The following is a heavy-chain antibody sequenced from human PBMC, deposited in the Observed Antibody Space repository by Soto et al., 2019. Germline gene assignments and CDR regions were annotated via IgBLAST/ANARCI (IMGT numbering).Heavy chain of an antibody. CDR2: MYHSGGA. J-gene: IGHJ4*02. V-gene: IGHV4-4*02. D-gene: IGHD3-3*01. Sequence: PSETLSLTCVVSDGSISSYDWWTLVRQPPGKGLEWIGKMYHSGGADYSPSLKSRVTISADSSKNHFSLRLTGVTAADTAVYYCATGNVDSMLEYWGQGTQVTVSS. CDR3: ATGNVDSMLEY. CDR1: DGSISSYDW.